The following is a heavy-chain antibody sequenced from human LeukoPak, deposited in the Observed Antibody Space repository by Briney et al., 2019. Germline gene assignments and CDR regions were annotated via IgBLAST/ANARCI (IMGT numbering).Heavy chain of an antibody. Sequence: PSQTLSLTCTVSGGPISSGSYYWSWIRQPAGKGLEWIGRIYTSGSTNYNPSLKSRVTISVDTSKNQLSLKLSSVTAADTAVYYCASGLVSGGATTFDYWGQGTLVTVSS. D-gene: IGHD1-26*01. CDR2: IYTSGST. CDR3: ASGLVSGGATTFDY. J-gene: IGHJ4*02. CDR1: GGPISSGSYY. V-gene: IGHV4-61*02.